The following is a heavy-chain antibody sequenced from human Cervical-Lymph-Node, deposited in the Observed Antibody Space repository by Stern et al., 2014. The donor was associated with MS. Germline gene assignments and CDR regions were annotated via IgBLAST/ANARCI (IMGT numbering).Heavy chain of an antibody. J-gene: IGHJ5*02. CDR2: IIPILGLA. Sequence: DQLVESGAEVKKPGSSMNVSCKTSGGTFSSSYAITWMRQAPGQRLEWMGRIIPILGLANYAQKFQGRVTITADTSTSTTYMELSSLRSEDTAVYYCARGVVSNRAAATLHNLFDPWGQGTLVTVSS. V-gene: IGHV1-69*04. D-gene: IGHD2-15*01. CDR3: ARGVVSNRAAATLHNLFDP. CDR1: GGTFSSSYA.